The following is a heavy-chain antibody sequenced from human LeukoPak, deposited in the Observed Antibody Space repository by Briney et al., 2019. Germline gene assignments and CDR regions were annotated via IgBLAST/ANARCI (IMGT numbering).Heavy chain of an antibody. V-gene: IGHV4-61*02. CDR1: GGSISSGSYY. CDR3: ARDPYDSSGYPGVFDY. J-gene: IGHJ4*02. D-gene: IGHD3-22*01. CDR2: IYTSGST. Sequence: PSETLSLTCTVSGGSISSGSYYWSWIRQPAGKGLEWIGRIYTSGSTNYNPSLKSRVTILVDTSKNQFSLKLSSVTAADTAVYYCARDPYDSSGYPGVFDYWGQGTLVTVSS.